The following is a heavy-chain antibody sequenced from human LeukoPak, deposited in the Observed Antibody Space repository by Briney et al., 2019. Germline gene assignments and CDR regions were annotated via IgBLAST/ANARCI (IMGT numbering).Heavy chain of an antibody. J-gene: IGHJ6*02. V-gene: IGHV4-34*01. CDR1: GGSFSGYY. D-gene: IGHD6-19*01. CDR3: ARARGSGWYYYYGMDV. Sequence: SETLSLTCAVYGGSFSGYYWSWIRQPPGKGLEWIGEINHSGSTNYNPSLRSRVTISVDTSENQFSLKLSSVTAADTAVYYCARARGSGWYYYYGMDVWGQGTTVTVSS. CDR2: INHSGST.